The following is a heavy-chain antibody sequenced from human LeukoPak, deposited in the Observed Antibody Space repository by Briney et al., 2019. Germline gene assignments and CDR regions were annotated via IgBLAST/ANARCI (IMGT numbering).Heavy chain of an antibody. CDR2: IYHSGST. D-gene: IGHD6-19*01. CDR3: ARDLYSSGWGYFDY. J-gene: IGHJ4*02. Sequence: PSETLSLTCTISGYSISSGYYWGWTRQPPGKGLEWIGSIYHSGSTYYNPSLKSRVTISLDTSENQFSLKLSSVTAADTAVYYCARDLYSSGWGYFDYWGQGTLVTVSS. V-gene: IGHV4-38-2*02. CDR1: GYSISSGYY.